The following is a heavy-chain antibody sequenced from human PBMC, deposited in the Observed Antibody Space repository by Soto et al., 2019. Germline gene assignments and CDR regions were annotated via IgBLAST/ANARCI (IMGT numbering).Heavy chain of an antibody. CDR3: ARCRDGCPGFDP. J-gene: IGHJ5*02. Sequence: QVTLKESGPVLVNPTETLTLTCSVSGFSLSNARMGVSWIRQPPGKALEWLAHIFSNDEKSYSTSLKSRLTISKDTSKSQVVLNMTNMDPVDTATYYCARCRDGCPGFDPWGQGTLVTVSS. CDR1: GFSLSNARMG. D-gene: IGHD2-15*01. V-gene: IGHV2-26*01. CDR2: IFSNDEK.